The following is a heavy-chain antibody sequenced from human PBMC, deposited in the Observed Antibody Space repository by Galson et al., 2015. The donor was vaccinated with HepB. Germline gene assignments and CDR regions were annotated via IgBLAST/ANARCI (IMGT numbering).Heavy chain of an antibody. D-gene: IGHD5-18*01. J-gene: IGHJ6*02. CDR1: GFTFSSYG. CDR3: AKDRENYVDTAMVSYYYYGMDV. CDR2: ISYDGSNK. Sequence: SLRLSCAASGFTFSSYGMHWVRQAPGKGLEWVAVISYDGSNKYYADSVKGRFTISRDNSKNTLYLQMNSLRAEDTAVYYCAKDRENYVDTAMVSYYYYGMDVWGQGTTVTVSS. V-gene: IGHV3-30*18.